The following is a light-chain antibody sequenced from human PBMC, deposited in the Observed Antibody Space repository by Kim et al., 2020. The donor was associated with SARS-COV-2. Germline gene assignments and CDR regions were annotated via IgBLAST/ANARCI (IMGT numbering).Light chain of an antibody. CDR3: TAWDDSLSAWV. V-gene: IGLV1-44*01. Sequence: GERGTITCSGSYTNIASHPVNWYRQVPGTAPKLLGYGNNQRPSGVPDRFSDSKSGASASLAISGLQSEDEADYYCTAWDDSLSAWVFGGGTQLTVL. CDR2: GNN. J-gene: IGLJ3*02. CDR1: YTNIASHP.